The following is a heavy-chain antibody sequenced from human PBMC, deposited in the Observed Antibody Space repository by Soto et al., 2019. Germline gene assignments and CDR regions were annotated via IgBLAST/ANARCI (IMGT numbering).Heavy chain of an antibody. CDR1: GYTFTSYA. V-gene: IGHV1-3*01. CDR3: AVLQSSITGTNDFDY. CDR2: INAGNGNT. Sequence: QVPLVQSGAEVKKPGASVKVSCKASGYTFTSYAMHWVRQAPGQRLEWMGWINAGNGNTKYSQKFQGRVTITRDTSASTAYMELSSLRSEDTAVYYCAVLQSSITGTNDFDYWGQGTLVTVSS. J-gene: IGHJ4*02. D-gene: IGHD1-20*01.